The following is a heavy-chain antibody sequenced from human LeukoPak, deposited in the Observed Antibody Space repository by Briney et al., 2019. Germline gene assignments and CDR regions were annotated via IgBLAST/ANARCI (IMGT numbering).Heavy chain of an antibody. CDR1: GFSFSSFA. V-gene: IGHV3-23*01. J-gene: IGHJ6*02. CDR3: ARPKPIRYYYDSSGYYYGMDV. D-gene: IGHD3-22*01. Sequence: GGSLRLSCAGSGFSFSSFAMTWVRQAPGKGLEWVSAISNDGGGTQYADFVEGRFTISRDNSKNTLYLHMNSLRAEDTAVYYCARPKPIRYYYDSSGYYYGMDVWGQGTTVTVSS. CDR2: ISNDGGGT.